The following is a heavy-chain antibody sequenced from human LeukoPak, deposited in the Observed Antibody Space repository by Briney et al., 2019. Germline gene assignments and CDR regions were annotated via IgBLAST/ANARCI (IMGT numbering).Heavy chain of an antibody. CDR1: GFTFSSYG. J-gene: IGHJ4*02. D-gene: IGHD4-17*01. V-gene: IGHV3-33*01. CDR2: IWYDGSNK. CDR3: AISSTVTTLFDY. Sequence: PGRSLRLSCAASGFTFSSYGMHWVRQAPGKGLEWVAVIWYDGSNKYYADSVKGRFTISRGNSKNTLYLQMNSLRAEDTAVYYCAISSTVTTLFDYWGQGTLVTVSS.